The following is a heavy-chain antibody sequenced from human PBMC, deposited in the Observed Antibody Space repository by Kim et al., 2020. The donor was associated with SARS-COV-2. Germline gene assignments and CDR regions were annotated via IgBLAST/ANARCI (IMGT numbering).Heavy chain of an antibody. V-gene: IGHV1-3*01. J-gene: IGHJ5*02. CDR2: INGVKGNT. CDR3: ARGTSAGWLDA. CDR1: GYTFTTYA. Sequence: ASVKVSCKASGYTFTTYAVHWVRQAPGQRLEWMGWINGVKGNTKYSQMFQGRVARSRDTSASTAYMDLGSLRSEDTAVDFCARGTSAGWLDAWGQGTLVT.